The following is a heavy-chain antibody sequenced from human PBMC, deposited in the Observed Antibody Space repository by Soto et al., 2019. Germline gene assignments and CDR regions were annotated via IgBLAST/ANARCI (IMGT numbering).Heavy chain of an antibody. Sequence: PSETLSLTCTVSGGSISSGGYYWSWIRQHPGKGLEWIGYIYYSGSTYYNPSLKSRVTISVDTSKNQFSLKLSSVTAADTAVYYCARAYIAVAGAHFDYWGQGTLVTSPQ. CDR3: ARAYIAVAGAHFDY. J-gene: IGHJ4*02. D-gene: IGHD6-19*01. V-gene: IGHV4-31*03. CDR1: GGSISSGGYY. CDR2: IYYSGST.